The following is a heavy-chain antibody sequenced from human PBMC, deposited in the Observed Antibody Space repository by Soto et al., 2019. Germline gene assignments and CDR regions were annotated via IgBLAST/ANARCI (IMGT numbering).Heavy chain of an antibody. V-gene: IGHV5-10-1*01. D-gene: IGHD3-22*01. CDR3: ARQIYDSDTGPNFQYYFDS. CDR2: IDPSDSQT. Sequence: PGESLKISCKGSGFSFAGYWITWVRQKPGKGLEWMGRIDPSDSQTYYSPSFRGHVTISATKSITTVFLQWSSLRASDTAMYYCARQIYDSDTGPNFQYYFDSWGQGTPVTVSS. CDR1: GFSFAGYW. J-gene: IGHJ4*02.